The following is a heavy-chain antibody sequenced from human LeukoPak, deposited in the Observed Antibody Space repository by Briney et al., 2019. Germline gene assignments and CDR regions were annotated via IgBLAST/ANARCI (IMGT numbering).Heavy chain of an antibody. CDR3: ARDPGYSYGYNYYYYGMDV. CDR1: GGSISSYY. J-gene: IGHJ6*02. D-gene: IGHD5-18*01. V-gene: IGHV4-59*01. CDR2: IYYSGGT. Sequence: SETLSLTCTVSGGSISSYYWSWIRQPPGKGLEWIGYIYYSGGTNYNPSLKSRVTISVDTSKNQFSLKLSSVTAADTAVYYCARDPGYSYGYNYYYYGMDVWGQGTTVTVSS.